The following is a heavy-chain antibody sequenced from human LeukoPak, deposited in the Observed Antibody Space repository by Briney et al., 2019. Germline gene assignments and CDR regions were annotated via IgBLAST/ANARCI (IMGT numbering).Heavy chain of an antibody. Sequence: PGGSLRLSCAASGFTFDDYAMHWVRQAPGKGLEWVSGISWNSSSIGYADSVKGRFTIAGCNAKNSLYLQMNSLRAEDMALYYCAKDRGSGWRHNTFDYWGQGTLVTVSS. CDR3: AKDRGSGWRHNTFDY. CDR2: ISWNSSSI. V-gene: IGHV3-9*03. CDR1: GFTFDDYA. D-gene: IGHD6-19*01. J-gene: IGHJ4*02.